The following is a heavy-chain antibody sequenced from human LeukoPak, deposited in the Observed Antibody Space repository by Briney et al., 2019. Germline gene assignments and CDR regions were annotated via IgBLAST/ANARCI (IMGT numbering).Heavy chain of an antibody. J-gene: IGHJ4*02. CDR2: IRSKAYRGTT. CDR3: TRGAPYVWGSYRSPPFDY. Sequence: QPGGSLRLSCTASGFTFGDYAMSWVRQAPGKGLEWVGFIRSKAYRGTTEYAASVKGRFTISRDDSKSIAYLQMNSLKTEDTAVYYCTRGAPYVWGSYRSPPFDYWGQGTLVTVSS. CDR1: GFTFGDYA. D-gene: IGHD3-16*02. V-gene: IGHV3-49*04.